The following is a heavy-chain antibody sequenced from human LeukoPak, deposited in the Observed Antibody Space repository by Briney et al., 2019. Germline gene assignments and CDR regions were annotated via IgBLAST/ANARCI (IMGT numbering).Heavy chain of an antibody. CDR1: GFTFSSYE. CDR2: ISSSGSTI. V-gene: IGHV3-48*03. D-gene: IGHD3-22*01. CDR3: ARFPDYYDSSGYYWSGYAFDI. Sequence: PGGSLRLSCAAPGFTFSSYEMNWVRQAPGKGLEWVSYISSSGSTIYYADSVKGRFTISRDNAKNSLYLQMNSLRAEDTAVYYCARFPDYYDSSGYYWSGYAFDIWGRGTMVTVSS. J-gene: IGHJ3*02.